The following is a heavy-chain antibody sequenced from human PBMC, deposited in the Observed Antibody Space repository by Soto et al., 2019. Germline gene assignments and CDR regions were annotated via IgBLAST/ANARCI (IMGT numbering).Heavy chain of an antibody. CDR2: IYDSGST. V-gene: IGHV4-59*01. Sequence: PWETLSLTCTVSGASISSYYWSWIRQPPGKGLEWIGYIYDSGSTNYNPSLKSRVTISVDTSKNQFSLKLTSVTAADTVVYYSATATRYWGQGTLVTISS. J-gene: IGHJ4*02. CDR3: ATATRY. CDR1: GASISSYY. D-gene: IGHD6-13*01.